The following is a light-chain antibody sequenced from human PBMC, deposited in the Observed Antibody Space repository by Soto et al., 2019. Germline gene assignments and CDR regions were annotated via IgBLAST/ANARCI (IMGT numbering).Light chain of an antibody. CDR3: AAWDDSLDGFMV. V-gene: IGLV1-44*01. CDR2: ATN. CDR1: RSNIGGNH. Sequence: QSVLTQPPSASGTPGQRVTISCSGSRSNIGGNHVSWYQQLPGTAPKLLIYATNRRPSGVPDRFSGSKSGTSASLAISGLLSADEADYHCAAWDDSLDGFMVFGGGTKLTVL. J-gene: IGLJ2*01.